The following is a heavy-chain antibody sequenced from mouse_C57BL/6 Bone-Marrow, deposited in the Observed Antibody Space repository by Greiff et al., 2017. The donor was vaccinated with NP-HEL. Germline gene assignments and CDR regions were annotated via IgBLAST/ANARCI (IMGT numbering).Heavy chain of an antibody. CDR1: GYSFTGYF. Sequence: VQLKQSGPELVKPGDSVKISCKASGYSFTGYFMNWVMQSHGKSLEWIGRINPYNGDTFYNQKFKGKATLTVDKSSSTAHMELRSLTSEDSAVYYCASYGSSYDWYFDVWGTGTTVTVSS. CDR3: ASYGSSYDWYFDV. CDR2: INPYNGDT. J-gene: IGHJ1*03. D-gene: IGHD1-1*01. V-gene: IGHV1-20*01.